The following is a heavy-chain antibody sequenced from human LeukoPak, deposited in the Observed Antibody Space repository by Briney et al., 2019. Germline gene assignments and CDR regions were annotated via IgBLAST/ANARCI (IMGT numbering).Heavy chain of an antibody. J-gene: IGHJ4*02. CDR2: ISTSSSYI. V-gene: IGHV3-21*01. CDR3: ARGHSQIRYSSGWWHFDY. CDR1: GFTFSSYS. Sequence: PGGSLRLSCAASGFTFSSYSMNWVRQAPGKGLEWVSSISTSSSYIYYADSLKGRFTISRDNAKNSLYLQMNSLRAEDTAVYFCARGHSQIRYSSGWWHFDYWGQGTLVTVSS. D-gene: IGHD6-19*01.